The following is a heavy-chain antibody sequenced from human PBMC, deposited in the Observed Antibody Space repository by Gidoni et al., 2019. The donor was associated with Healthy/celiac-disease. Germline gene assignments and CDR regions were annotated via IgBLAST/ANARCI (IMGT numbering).Heavy chain of an antibody. CDR1: GFTFSSYA. V-gene: IGHV3-23*01. CDR3: AKVVDSSGYSPGY. Sequence: EVQLLASGGGLVQHGGSLRLSCAASGFTFSSYAMIWVRQAPGKGLEWVSAISGSGGSTYYADSVKGRFTISRDNSKNTLYLQMNSLRAEDTAVYYCAKVVDSSGYSPGYWGQGTLVTVSS. J-gene: IGHJ4*02. D-gene: IGHD3-22*01. CDR2: ISGSGGST.